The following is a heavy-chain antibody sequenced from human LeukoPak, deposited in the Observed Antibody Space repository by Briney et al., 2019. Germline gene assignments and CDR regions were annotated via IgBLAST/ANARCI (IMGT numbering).Heavy chain of an antibody. CDR1: GGSISDYY. Sequence: SETLSLTCSVSGGSISDYYWTWMRQPPGKGLEWIGYIYHLGTTSYSPSLKSRVTISLDTSKNQFSLRLKSVTAADTAVYCAGELWKPPFYYFGMEARGQGTTVTVSS. J-gene: IGHJ6*02. D-gene: IGHD2/OR15-2a*01. V-gene: IGHV4-59*01. CDR3: GELWKPPFYYFGMEA. CDR2: IYHLGTT.